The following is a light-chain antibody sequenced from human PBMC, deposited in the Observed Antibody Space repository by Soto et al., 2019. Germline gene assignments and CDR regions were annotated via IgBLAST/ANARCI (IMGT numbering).Light chain of an antibody. Sequence: EIVLTQSPGILSLSPGERATLSCRASQTITGSYLAWYQQKPGQAPRLLIYGASIRATGIPDRFSGSGSGTDFTLTISRLEPEDFAVYYCQQDGSSPLTFGQGTKAEIK. CDR1: QTITGSY. V-gene: IGKV3-20*01. CDR3: QQDGSSPLT. CDR2: GAS. J-gene: IGKJ1*01.